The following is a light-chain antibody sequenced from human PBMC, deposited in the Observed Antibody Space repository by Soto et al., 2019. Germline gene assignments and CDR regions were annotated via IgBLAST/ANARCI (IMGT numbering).Light chain of an antibody. CDR1: QGIAPY. CDR2: ATS. V-gene: IGKV1-27*01. Sequence: DVQMTQSPSSLSAFVGDRVTITCRASQGIAPYLAWFQQKTGKVPKLLIYATSTLQSGVPSRFSGSGSVTDFTLTINSLHPEDVGTYYCQKYNSAPLTFGGGTKVEIK. CDR3: QKYNSAPLT. J-gene: IGKJ4*01.